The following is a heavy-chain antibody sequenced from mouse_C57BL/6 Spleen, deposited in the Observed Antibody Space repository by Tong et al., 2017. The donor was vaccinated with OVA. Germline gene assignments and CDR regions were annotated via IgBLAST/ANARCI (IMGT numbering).Heavy chain of an antibody. J-gene: IGHJ2*01. CDR1: GYAFTNYL. CDR2: INPGSGGT. CDR3: ARSGLRPFDY. V-gene: IGHV1-54*01. D-gene: IGHD2-2*01. Sequence: VQLQQSGAELVRPGTSVKVSCKASGYAFTNYLIEWVKQRPGQGLEWIGVINPGSGGTNYNEKFKGKATLTADKSYSTAYMQLSRLTSDDSAVYFCARSGLRPFDYWGQGTTLTVSS.